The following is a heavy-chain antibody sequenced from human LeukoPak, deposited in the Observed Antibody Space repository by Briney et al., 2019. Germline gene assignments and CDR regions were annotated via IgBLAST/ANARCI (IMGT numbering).Heavy chain of an antibody. CDR2: IRSKANSYAT. V-gene: IGHV3-73*01. Sequence: GGSLRLSCAASGFTFSGSAMHWVRQASGKGLEWVGRIRSKANSYATAYAASVKGRFTISRDDSKNTAYLQMNSLKTEDTAVYYCTPGVDTAMGRDYWGQGTLVTVSS. CDR1: GFTFSGSA. D-gene: IGHD5-18*01. J-gene: IGHJ4*02. CDR3: TPGVDTAMGRDY.